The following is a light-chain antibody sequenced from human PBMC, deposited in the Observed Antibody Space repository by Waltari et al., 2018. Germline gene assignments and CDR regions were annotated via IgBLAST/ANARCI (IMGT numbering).Light chain of an antibody. J-gene: IGLJ2*01. CDR3: SSYAGLGPVL. V-gene: IGLV2-23*01. CDR2: GDN. CDR1: SNYFGRYDF. Sequence: QSALTQPASVSGSPGQPITISCPGISNYFGRYDFFSWYQQHPARAPKVVISGDNKRPSGVPNRFSASNSGNTASLTISGLQAEDEAHYYCSSYAGLGPVLFGGGTKLTV.